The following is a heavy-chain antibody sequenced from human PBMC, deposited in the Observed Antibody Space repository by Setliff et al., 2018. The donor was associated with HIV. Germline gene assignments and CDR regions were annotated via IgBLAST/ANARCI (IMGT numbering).Heavy chain of an antibody. V-gene: IGHV7-4-1*02. J-gene: IGHJ4*02. CDR1: GGTFSDSA. CDR3: ARDRYGASFDS. CDR2: INMYTANP. D-gene: IGHD3-16*02. Sequence: GASVKVSCKASGGTFSDSAINWVRQAPGQGLEWMGWINMYTANPSYAQGFTGRFVFSLDTSVSTAYLQISSLEAEDTALYYCARDRYGASFDSWGQGTLVTVSS.